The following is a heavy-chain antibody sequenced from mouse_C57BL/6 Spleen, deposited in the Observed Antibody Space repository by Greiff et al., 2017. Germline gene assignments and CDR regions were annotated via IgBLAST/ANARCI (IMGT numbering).Heavy chain of an antibody. CDR3: AREGVFRFAY. Sequence: QVQLQQPGAELVRPGSSVKLSCKASGYTFTSYWMDWVKQRPGQGLEWIGNIYPSDSETHYTQKFKDKATLTVDKSSSTAYMQLSSLTSEDSAVYYCAREGVFRFAYWGQGTLVTVSA. V-gene: IGHV1-61*01. J-gene: IGHJ3*01. CDR1: GYTFTSYW. CDR2: IYPSDSET.